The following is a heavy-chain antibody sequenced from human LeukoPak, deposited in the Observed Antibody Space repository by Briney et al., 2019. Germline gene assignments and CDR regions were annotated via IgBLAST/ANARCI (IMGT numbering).Heavy chain of an antibody. D-gene: IGHD1-20*01. CDR2: ISGSGGST. Sequence: PGGSLRLSCAASGFTFSSYAMSWVRQAPGKGLEWVSAISGSGGSTYYADSVKGRFTISRDNAKNTLYLQMNSLRVEDTAEYFCARGDNWNPIDPWGQGILVTVSS. V-gene: IGHV3-23*01. CDR3: ARGDNWNPIDP. J-gene: IGHJ5*02. CDR1: GFTFSSYA.